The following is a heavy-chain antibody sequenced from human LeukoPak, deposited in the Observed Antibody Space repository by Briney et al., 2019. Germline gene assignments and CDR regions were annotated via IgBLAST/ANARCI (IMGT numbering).Heavy chain of an antibody. D-gene: IGHD3-10*01. CDR3: AKDHDRFENLDY. V-gene: IGHV3-33*06. J-gene: IGHJ4*02. CDR1: GFTFSSYG. Sequence: GGSLRLSCAASGFTFSSYGMHWVRQAPGKGLEWVAVIYYDGSIKYYADSVRGRFTISRDNSKNTLYLQMNSLRAEDTAVYYCAKDHDRFENLDYWGQGTQVTVSS. CDR2: IYYDGSIK.